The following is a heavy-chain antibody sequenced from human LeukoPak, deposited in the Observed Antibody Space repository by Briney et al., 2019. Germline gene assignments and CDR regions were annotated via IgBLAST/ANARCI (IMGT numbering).Heavy chain of an antibody. D-gene: IGHD4-17*01. CDR3: ARDRGDYGFDY. Sequence: NPSETLSLTCTVSGGSISSYYWSWIRQPPGKGLEWIGYIYYSGSTNYNPSLKSRVTIPVDTSKNQFSLKLSSVTAADTAVYYCARDRGDYGFDYWGQGTLVTVSS. CDR1: GGSISSYY. J-gene: IGHJ4*02. V-gene: IGHV4-59*01. CDR2: IYYSGST.